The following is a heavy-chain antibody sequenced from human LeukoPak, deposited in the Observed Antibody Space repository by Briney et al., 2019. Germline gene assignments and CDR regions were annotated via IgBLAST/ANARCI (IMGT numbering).Heavy chain of an antibody. D-gene: IGHD4-23*01. J-gene: IGHJ4*02. Sequence: GGSLRLSCAASGFTFSSYGMHWVRQAPGKGLEWVAVISYDGSNKYYADSVKGRFTISRDNSKNTLYLQMNSLRAEDTAVYYCAKAGDYGGNSHFFDHWGQGTLVTVSS. CDR3: AKAGDYGGNSHFFDH. CDR2: ISYDGSNK. CDR1: GFTFSSYG. V-gene: IGHV3-30*18.